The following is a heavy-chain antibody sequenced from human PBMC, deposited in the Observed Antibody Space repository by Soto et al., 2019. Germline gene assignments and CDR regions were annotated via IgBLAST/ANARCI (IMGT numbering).Heavy chain of an antibody. CDR1: GFTFSSYG. Sequence: QVQLVESGGGVVQPGRSLRLSCAASGFTFSSYGMHWVRQAPGKGLEWVAVISYDGSNKYYADSVKGRFTISRDNSKNTLYLQMNSLRAEDTAVYYCAKGGGLWFGESHPDYWGQGTLVTVSS. J-gene: IGHJ4*02. D-gene: IGHD3-10*01. CDR3: AKGGGLWFGESHPDY. CDR2: ISYDGSNK. V-gene: IGHV3-30*18.